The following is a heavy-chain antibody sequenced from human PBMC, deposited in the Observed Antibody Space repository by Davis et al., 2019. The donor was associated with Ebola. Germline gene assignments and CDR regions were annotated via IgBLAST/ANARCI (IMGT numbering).Heavy chain of an antibody. V-gene: IGHV3-23*01. CDR3: ASGGYIYGPAY. D-gene: IGHD5-18*01. Sequence: PGGSLRLSCAASGFTFSSYAMSWVRQAPGKGLEWVSAISGSGGSTYYADSVKGRFTISRDNAKNSLYLQMNSLRAEDTAVYYRASGGYIYGPAYWGQGTLVTVSS. J-gene: IGHJ4*02. CDR1: GFTFSSYA. CDR2: ISGSGGST.